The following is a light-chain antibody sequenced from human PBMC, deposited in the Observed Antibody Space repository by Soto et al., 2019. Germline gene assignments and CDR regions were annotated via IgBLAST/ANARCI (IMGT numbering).Light chain of an antibody. Sequence: QSARTQPASVSGSPGQSITISCTGTSSDVGGYHYVSWYQLLPGKAPKLILFEVSIRPSGVSSRFSGSKSGNTASLTISGLQAEDEADYFCSSYSVSTAYLFGTGTKVTVL. CDR3: SSYSVSTAYL. CDR2: EVS. J-gene: IGLJ1*01. CDR1: SSDVGGYHY. V-gene: IGLV2-14*01.